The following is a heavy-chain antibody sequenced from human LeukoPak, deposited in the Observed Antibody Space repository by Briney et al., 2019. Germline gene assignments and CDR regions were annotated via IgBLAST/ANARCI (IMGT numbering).Heavy chain of an antibody. V-gene: IGHV4-59*01. D-gene: IGHD4-11*01. Sequence: SETLSLICTVSGGSISSYYWSWIRQPPGKGLEWIGYMYYSGSTNYNPSLKSRVTISVDTSKNQFTLKLSSVTAADTAVYYCASVLYTVAVVPFDYWGQGTLVTVSS. CDR1: GGSISSYY. J-gene: IGHJ4*02. CDR3: ASVLYTVAVVPFDY. CDR2: MYYSGST.